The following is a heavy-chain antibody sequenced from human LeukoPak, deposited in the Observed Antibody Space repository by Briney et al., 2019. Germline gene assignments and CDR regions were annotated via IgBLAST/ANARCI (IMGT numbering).Heavy chain of an antibody. D-gene: IGHD5-12*01. V-gene: IGHV7-4-1*02. CDR2: INTNTGNP. CDR3: ARDPRPRGMNWFDP. CDR1: GYTFTSYA. Sequence: PAASVKVSCKASGYTFTSYAMNWVRQAPGQGLEWMGWINTNTGNPTYAQGFTGRFVFSLDTSVSTAYLQISSLKAEDTAVYCCARDPRPRGMNWFDPWGQGTLVTVSS. J-gene: IGHJ5*02.